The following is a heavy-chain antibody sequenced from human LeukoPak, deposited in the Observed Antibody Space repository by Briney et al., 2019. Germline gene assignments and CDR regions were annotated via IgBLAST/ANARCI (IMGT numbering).Heavy chain of an antibody. CDR1: GGSISSHY. CDR2: IYYSGST. V-gene: IGHV4-59*11. CDR3: ARAYRVAIDYYMDV. J-gene: IGHJ6*03. D-gene: IGHD5-12*01. Sequence: SETLSLTCTVSGGSISSHYWSWIRQPPGKGLEWIGYIYYSGSTNYNPSLKSRVTISVDTSKNQFSLKLSSVTAADTAVYYCARAYRVAIDYYMDVWGIGTTVTVSS.